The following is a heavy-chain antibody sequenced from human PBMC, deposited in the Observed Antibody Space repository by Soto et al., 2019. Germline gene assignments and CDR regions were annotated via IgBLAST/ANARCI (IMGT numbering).Heavy chain of an antibody. D-gene: IGHD3-16*01. V-gene: IGHV4-34*01. CDR1: GGSFSGYY. CDR2: INHSGST. J-gene: IGHJ6*03. CDR3: ARIRFGHYYYYMDV. Sequence: SETLSLTCAVYGGSFSGYYWGWIRQPPGKGLEWIGEINHSGSTNYNPSLKSRVTISVDTSKNQFSLKLSSVTAADTAVYYCARIRFGHYYYYMDVWGKGTTVTVSS.